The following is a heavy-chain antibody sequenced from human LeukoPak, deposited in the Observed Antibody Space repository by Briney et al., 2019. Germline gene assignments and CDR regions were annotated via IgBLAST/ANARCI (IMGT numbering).Heavy chain of an antibody. CDR3: ARHEVTRITMSGVVITDAFDI. CDR1: GGSIRSTHQY. Sequence: PSETLSLTCTDSGGSIRSTHQYWGRIRQPPRKGLEWIVSMFYSGNTYYNPSLKSRVSMSVDTSKVQFSLRLSSVTAADTAVYYCARHEVTRITMSGVVITDAFDIWGQGTKVTVSS. D-gene: IGHD3-3*01. CDR2: MFYSGNT. V-gene: IGHV4-39*01. J-gene: IGHJ3*02.